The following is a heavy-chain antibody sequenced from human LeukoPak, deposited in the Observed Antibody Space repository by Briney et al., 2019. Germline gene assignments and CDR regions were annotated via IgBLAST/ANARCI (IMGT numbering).Heavy chain of an antibody. D-gene: IGHD3-10*02. J-gene: IGHJ6*04. Sequence: GGSLRLSCTASGFTFSHYSMNWVRQAPGKGLEWVSYISSSGSTIYYADSVKGRFTISRDNAKNSLYLQMNSLRAEDTAVYYCAELGITMIGGVWGKGTTVTISS. V-gene: IGHV3-48*04. CDR1: GFTFSHYS. CDR2: ISSSGSTI. CDR3: AELGITMIGGV.